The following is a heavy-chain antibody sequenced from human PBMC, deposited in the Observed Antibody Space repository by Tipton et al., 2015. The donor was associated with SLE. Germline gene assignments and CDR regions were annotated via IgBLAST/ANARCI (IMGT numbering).Heavy chain of an antibody. V-gene: IGHV4-59*01. J-gene: IGHJ6*03. CDR1: GDSISSYY. CDR3: ARGLSSSWCDTKYYYMDV. CDR2: IYYSGST. D-gene: IGHD6-13*01. Sequence: TLSLTCTVSGDSISSYYWSWIRQPPGRGLEWFGYIYYSGSTNYNPSLKSRVTISVDTSKNQFSLKLSSVTAADTAVYYCARGLSSSWCDTKYYYMDVWGKGTTVTVSS.